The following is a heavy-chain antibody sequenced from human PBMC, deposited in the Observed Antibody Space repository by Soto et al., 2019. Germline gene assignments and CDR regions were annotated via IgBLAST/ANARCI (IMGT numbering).Heavy chain of an antibody. J-gene: IGHJ6*02. CDR2: ISGSGGST. D-gene: IGHD4-17*01. CDR3: AKPIYGDYYYYYYGMDV. Sequence: EVQLLESGGGLVQPGGSLRLSCAASGFTFSSYAMSWVRQAPGKGLEWVSAISGSGGSTYYADSVKGRFTISRDNSTNPLYLQMNSLRAEDTAVYYCAKPIYGDYYYYYYGMDVWGQGTTVTVSS. V-gene: IGHV3-23*01. CDR1: GFTFSSYA.